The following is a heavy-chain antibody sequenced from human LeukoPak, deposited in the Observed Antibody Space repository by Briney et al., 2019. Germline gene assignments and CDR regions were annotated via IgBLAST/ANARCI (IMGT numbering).Heavy chain of an antibody. J-gene: IGHJ4*02. D-gene: IGHD1-1*01. CDR1: GFTFANYG. CDR2: IRASGGTT. V-gene: IGHV3-23*01. CDR3: TTGGPPFDY. Sequence: PGGSLRLSCAASGFTFANYGMSWVRQAPGKGLEWVSVIRASGGTTDYADSVKGRFTISRDNSKNTLYLQMNSLRVEDTAVYYCTTGGPPFDYWGQGTLVTVSS.